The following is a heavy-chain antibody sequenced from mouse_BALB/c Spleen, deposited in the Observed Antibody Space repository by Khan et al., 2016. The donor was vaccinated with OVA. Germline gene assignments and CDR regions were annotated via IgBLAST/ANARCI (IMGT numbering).Heavy chain of an antibody. CDR2: IWGGGGT. D-gene: IGHD2-14*01. CDR3: ARAYYRYDGYYAMDY. CDR1: GFSLSRYN. Sequence: VQLKQSGPGLVAPSQSLSITCTVSGFSLSRYNIHWVRQPPGKGLEWLGMIWGGGGTDYNSTLKSRLSISKDNSKSQVFLKMNSLQTDDSAMYYCARAYYRYDGYYAMDYWSQGTSVTVSS. V-gene: IGHV2-6-4*01. J-gene: IGHJ4*01.